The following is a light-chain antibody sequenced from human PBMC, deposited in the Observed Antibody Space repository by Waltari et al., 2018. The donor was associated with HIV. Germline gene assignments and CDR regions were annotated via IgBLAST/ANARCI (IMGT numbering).Light chain of an antibody. V-gene: IGLV1-44*01. J-gene: IGLJ1*01. CDR1: SSNIGSNT. CDR3: ATWDDSLNGYV. CDR2: TTN. Sequence: QSVLTQPPSASGTPGQRVTISCSGSSSNIGSNTVTWYQQLPGTAPKLLIYTTNQRPSGVPDRFSGSKSGTSASLAISGLQSEDEADYYCATWDDSLNGYVFGTGTTVTVL.